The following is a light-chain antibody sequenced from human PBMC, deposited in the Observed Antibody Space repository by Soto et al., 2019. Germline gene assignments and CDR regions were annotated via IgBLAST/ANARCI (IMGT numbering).Light chain of an antibody. J-gene: IGLJ2*01. V-gene: IGLV2-23*02. Sequence: QSALTQPASVSGSPGQSITISCTGTSSDVGNYNLVSWYQQHPGKAPKLIIYEVTKRPSGVSDRFSGSKSGNTASLTISGLQAEGEADYHCCSYAGSATYVIFGGGTKLTVL. CDR2: EVT. CDR1: SSDVGNYNL. CDR3: CSYAGSATYVI.